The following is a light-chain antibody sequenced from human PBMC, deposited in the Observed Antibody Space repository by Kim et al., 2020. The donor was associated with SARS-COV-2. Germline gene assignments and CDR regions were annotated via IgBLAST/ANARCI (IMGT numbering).Light chain of an antibody. V-gene: IGKV1-27*01. CDR2: AAS. CDR1: QGISSY. CDR3: QKYNSDPLT. J-gene: IGKJ4*01. Sequence: DIQMTQSPSSLSASVGDRVTITCRASQGISSYLAWYQQKPGKIPKVLIYAASTLKSGVPSRFSGSGSGTEFTLTITNLQPEDVATYYCQKYNSDPLTFGGGTKVDI.